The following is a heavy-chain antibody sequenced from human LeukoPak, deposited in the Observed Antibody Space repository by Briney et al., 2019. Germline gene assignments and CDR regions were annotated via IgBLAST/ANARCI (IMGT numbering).Heavy chain of an antibody. CDR1: GYSFTSYF. J-gene: IGHJ6*03. Sequence: ASVKVSCKASGYSFTSYFMHWVRQAPGQGLEWMGIINPSAGGIDYAQKFQGRITMTRDTSTSTVYTELRSLRSEDTAVYYCARGSGELLSPYYMDVWGKGTTVTVSS. V-gene: IGHV1-46*01. CDR3: ARGSGELLSPYYMDV. D-gene: IGHD1-26*01. CDR2: INPSAGGI.